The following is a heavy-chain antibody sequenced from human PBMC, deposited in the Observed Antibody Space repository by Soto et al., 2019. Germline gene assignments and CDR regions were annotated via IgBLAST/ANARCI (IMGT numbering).Heavy chain of an antibody. J-gene: IGHJ5*02. Sequence: PGGSLRLSCAASGFTFDGYAMHWVRQPPGKGLEWVSGISWNSGTIGYADSVKGRFTISRDNAKNSLYLQMNSLRAEDTALYYCAKDAYYGSGSYLNNWFDPWGQGTLVTVSS. CDR1: GFTFDGYA. CDR2: ISWNSGTI. D-gene: IGHD3-10*01. CDR3: AKDAYYGSGSYLNNWFDP. V-gene: IGHV3-9*01.